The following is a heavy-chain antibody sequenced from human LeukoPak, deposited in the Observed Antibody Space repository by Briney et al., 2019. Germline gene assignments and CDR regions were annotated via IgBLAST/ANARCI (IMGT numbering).Heavy chain of an antibody. D-gene: IGHD2-2*01. J-gene: IGHJ4*02. CDR2: ISYDGSNK. CDR3: ARGLYCSSTSCSHFDY. Sequence: GGSLRLSCAASGFTFSSYGMHWVRQAPGKGLEWVSVISYDGSNKYYADSVKGRFTISRDNSKNTLYLQMNSLRAEDTAVYYCARGLYCSSTSCSHFDYWGQGTLVTVSS. CDR1: GFTFSSYG. V-gene: IGHV3-30*03.